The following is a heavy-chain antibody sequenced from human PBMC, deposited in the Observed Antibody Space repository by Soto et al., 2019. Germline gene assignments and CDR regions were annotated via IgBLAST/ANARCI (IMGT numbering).Heavy chain of an antibody. CDR2: ISGSGGST. CDR1: GLTFSSYA. Sequence: EVQLLESGGGLVQRGGSLRLSCAASGLTFSSYAMSWVRQAPGKGLEWVSVISGSGGSTYYADSVKGRFTISRDNSKNTLYLQMNSLRAEDTAVYYCAKRSSGNWFDPWGQGTLVTVSS. D-gene: IGHD3-10*01. CDR3: AKRSSGNWFDP. J-gene: IGHJ5*02. V-gene: IGHV3-23*01.